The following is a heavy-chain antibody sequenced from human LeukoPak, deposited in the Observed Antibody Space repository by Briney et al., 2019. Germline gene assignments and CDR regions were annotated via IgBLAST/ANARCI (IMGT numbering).Heavy chain of an antibody. Sequence: ASVKVSCKASGYTFTVYYMHWVRQAPGQGLEWMGRINPNSGDTHYAQKFQGRVTMTRDTSISAAYMELSRLTSDDTAVYYCARSETSIPDFWGQGTLVTVSS. CDR1: GYTFTVYY. CDR2: INPNSGDT. CDR3: ARSETSIPDF. D-gene: IGHD6-6*01. V-gene: IGHV1-2*06. J-gene: IGHJ4*02.